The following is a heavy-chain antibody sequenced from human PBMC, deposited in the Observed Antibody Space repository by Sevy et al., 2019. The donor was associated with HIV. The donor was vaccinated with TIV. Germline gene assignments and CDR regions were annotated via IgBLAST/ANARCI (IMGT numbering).Heavy chain of an antibody. V-gene: IGHV4-38-2*01. D-gene: IGHD2-8*01. CDR1: GYSISSGYY. CDR2: IYHSGST. Sequence: SETLSLTCAVSGYSISSGYYWGWIRQPPGKGLEWIGSIYHSGSTYYNPSLKSRVTISVDTSKNQFSLKLSSVTAADTAVYYCAIVGYCTNGVCFPMGFDNWFDPWGQGTLVTVSS. CDR3: AIVGYCTNGVCFPMGFDNWFDP. J-gene: IGHJ5*02.